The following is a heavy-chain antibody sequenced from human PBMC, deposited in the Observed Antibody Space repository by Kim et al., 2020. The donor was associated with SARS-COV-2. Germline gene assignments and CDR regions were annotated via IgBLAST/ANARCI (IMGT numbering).Heavy chain of an antibody. CDR3: ARDCGGDCYSLDY. J-gene: IGHJ4*02. V-gene: IGHV1-3*01. Sequence: SPKFQGRVNLTRDTSASTAYMELSSLRSEDTAVYYCARDCGGDCYSLDYWGQGTLVTVSS. D-gene: IGHD2-21*01.